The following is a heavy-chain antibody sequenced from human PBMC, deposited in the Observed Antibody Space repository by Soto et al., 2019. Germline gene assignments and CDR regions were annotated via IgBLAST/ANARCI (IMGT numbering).Heavy chain of an antibody. V-gene: IGHV1-24*01. J-gene: IGHJ4*02. CDR3: ATVSGLGYCSSTSCHESDY. D-gene: IGHD2-2*01. CDR2: FDPEDGET. CDR1: GYTLTELS. Sequence: ASVKVSCKVSGYTLTELSMHWVRQAPGKGLEWMGGFDPEDGETIYAQKFQGRVTMTEDTSTYTAYMELSSLRSEDTAVYYCATVSGLGYCSSTSCHESDYWGQGTLVTVSS.